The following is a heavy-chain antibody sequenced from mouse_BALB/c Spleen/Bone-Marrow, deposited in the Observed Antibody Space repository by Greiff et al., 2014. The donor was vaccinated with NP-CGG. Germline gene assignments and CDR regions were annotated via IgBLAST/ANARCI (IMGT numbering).Heavy chain of an antibody. D-gene: IGHD3-3*01. CDR2: IDPANGNI. CDR3: AGDGAY. Sequence: VQLQQPGAELVKPGASVKLSCTASGFNIKDTYMHWVKQRPEQGLEWIGRIDPANGNIKYDPKFQGKATITADTSSNTAYLQLSSLTSEDTAVYYCAGDGAYWGQGTLVTVSA. J-gene: IGHJ3*01. CDR1: GFNIKDTY. V-gene: IGHV14-3*02.